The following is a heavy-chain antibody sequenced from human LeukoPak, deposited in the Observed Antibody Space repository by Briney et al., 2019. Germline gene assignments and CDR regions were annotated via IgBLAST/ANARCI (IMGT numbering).Heavy chain of an antibody. CDR2: IYSGGST. CDR1: GFTVSSNY. Sequence: GGSLRLSCAASGFTVSSNYMSWVRQAPGKGLGWVSVIYSGGSTYYADSVKGRFTISRDNSKNTLYLQMNSLRAEDTAVYHCAKGSYYYDSADYFDYWGQGTLVTVSS. J-gene: IGHJ4*02. CDR3: AKGSYYYDSADYFDY. V-gene: IGHV3-53*01. D-gene: IGHD3-22*01.